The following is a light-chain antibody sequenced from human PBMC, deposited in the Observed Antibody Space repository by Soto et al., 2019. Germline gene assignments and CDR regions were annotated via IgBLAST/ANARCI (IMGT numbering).Light chain of an antibody. Sequence: IDVKQSPATFSLSPGETATLSCRASQSVDKFLAWYQQRPGQPPRLLISDSSTRATGISARFSGSGSGTEFTLTISSLQSEDFAVYYCQQYEKWPPSITFGQGTLLEVK. CDR1: QSVDKF. V-gene: IGKV3-15*01. J-gene: IGKJ5*01. CDR2: DSS. CDR3: QQYEKWPPSIT.